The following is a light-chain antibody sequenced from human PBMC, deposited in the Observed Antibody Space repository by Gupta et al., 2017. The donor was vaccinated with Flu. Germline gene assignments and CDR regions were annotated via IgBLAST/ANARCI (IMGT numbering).Light chain of an antibody. CDR3: NSRDSSGNHVV. J-gene: IGLJ2*01. Sequence: SSELTQDPAVSVALGQTVRITCKGDSLRTYYASWYQQKPGQAPIPVIYGKNNRPSGIPDRFSGSSSGNTASLTITGAQAEDEADYYCNSRDSSGNHVVFGGGTKLTVL. CDR1: SLRTYY. CDR2: GKN. V-gene: IGLV3-19*01.